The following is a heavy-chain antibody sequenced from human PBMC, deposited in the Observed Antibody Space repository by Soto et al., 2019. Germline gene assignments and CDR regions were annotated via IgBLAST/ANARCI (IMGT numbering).Heavy chain of an antibody. CDR1: GYTFTGYD. CDR3: ARSSGSYYNNNWFDP. D-gene: IGHD3-10*01. CDR2: INPNSGVT. J-gene: IGHJ5*02. V-gene: IGHV1-2*04. Sequence: GASVKVSCKASGYTFTGYDMHWVLQAPGQGLEWMGWINPNSGVTNYAQKFQGWVTMTRDTSISTAYMELSRLRSDDTAVYYCARSSGSYYNNNWFDPWGQGTLVTVSS.